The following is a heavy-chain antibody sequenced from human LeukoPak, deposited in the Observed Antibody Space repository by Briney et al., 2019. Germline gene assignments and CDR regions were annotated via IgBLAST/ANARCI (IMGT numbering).Heavy chain of an antibody. D-gene: IGHD3-10*01. Sequence: GGSLRLSCSASGFTFSNYAIHWVRQAPGKGLEYVSVISSNGGGTYYADPVKGRFTISRDNSKSTLYLQMSSLRSEDTAVYYCVISMVRGVVISYLDYWGQGTLVTVSS. CDR3: VISMVRGVVISYLDY. CDR1: GFTFSNYA. J-gene: IGHJ4*02. V-gene: IGHV3-64D*06. CDR2: ISSNGGGT.